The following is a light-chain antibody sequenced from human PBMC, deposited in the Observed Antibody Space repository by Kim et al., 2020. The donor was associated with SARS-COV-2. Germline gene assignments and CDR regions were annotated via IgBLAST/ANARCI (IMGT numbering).Light chain of an antibody. Sequence: LSPGERATLSCRASQRSSSTYVAWYQHKPDQAPRLLIHGASSRATGIPDRFSGSWSGTDFTLTISRLEPEDFAVYYCQQYDRSPNTFGQGTKLEI. J-gene: IGKJ2*01. CDR1: QRSSSTY. V-gene: IGKV3-20*01. CDR2: GAS. CDR3: QQYDRSPNT.